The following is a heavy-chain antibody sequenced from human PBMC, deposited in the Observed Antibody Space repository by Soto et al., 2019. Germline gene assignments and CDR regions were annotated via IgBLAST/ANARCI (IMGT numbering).Heavy chain of an antibody. CDR2: IYPGDSDT. V-gene: IGHV5-51*01. Sequence: PGESLKISCKGSGYSFSNYWIGWVRQMPGKGLEWMGIIYPGDSDTRYSPSFQGQVTISADKSITTAYLQWSSLKASDTAMYYCARVKTTSTCIDGFDIWGQGTLVTVSS. CDR3: ARVKTTSTCIDGFDI. D-gene: IGHD2-2*01. J-gene: IGHJ3*02. CDR1: GYSFSNYW.